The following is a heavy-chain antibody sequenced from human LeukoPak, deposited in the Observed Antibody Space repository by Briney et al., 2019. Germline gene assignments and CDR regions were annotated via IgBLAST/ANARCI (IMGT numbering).Heavy chain of an antibody. V-gene: IGHV3-23*01. CDR1: GFTSTSYG. CDR3: ARGGYYGSGRYNFDS. D-gene: IGHD3-3*01. CDR2: ISGSGGST. Sequence: GGSLRLSCAASGFTSTSYGMSWVRQAPGKGLEWVSAISGSGGSTYYSDSVTGRFTISRDNSKNTLYLQMNSLRAEDTAVYYCARGGYYGSGRYNFDSWGQGTLVTVSS. J-gene: IGHJ4*02.